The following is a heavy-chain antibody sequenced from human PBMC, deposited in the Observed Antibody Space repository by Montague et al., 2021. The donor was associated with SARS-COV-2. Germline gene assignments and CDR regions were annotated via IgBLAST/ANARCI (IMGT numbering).Heavy chain of an antibody. CDR1: GFTFSTHY. CDR3: DKGHWAMDV. V-gene: IGHV3/OR16-9*01. J-gene: IGHJ6*02. CDR2: ISDSSVYL. Sequence: SLRLSCAASGFTFSTHYMTWVRQAPGKGLEWLSFISDSSVYLDYAYSMKGRFTISRDNAKNAVYLQMNVRRAEDTAVYYCDKGHWAMDVGGQGTTVTVS. D-gene: IGHD3-16*01.